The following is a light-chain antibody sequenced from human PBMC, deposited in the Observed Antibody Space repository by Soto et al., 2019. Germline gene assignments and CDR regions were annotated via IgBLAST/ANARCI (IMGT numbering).Light chain of an antibody. V-gene: IGLV2-14*01. CDR1: SSDVGAYKY. Sequence: QSALTQPASVSGSPGQSITISCTGTSSDVGAYKYVYWYQQHPGKAPKLMIYEVRHRPSGVSDRFSGSKSGNTASLTISGLQAEDEADYYCGSYTSSNTWVFGGGTKLTVL. CDR2: EVR. CDR3: GSYTSSNTWV. J-gene: IGLJ3*02.